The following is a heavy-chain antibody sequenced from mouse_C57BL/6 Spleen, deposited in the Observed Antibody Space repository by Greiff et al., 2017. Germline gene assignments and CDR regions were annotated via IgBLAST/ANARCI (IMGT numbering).Heavy chain of an antibody. CDR2: IRNKANNHAT. D-gene: IGHD1-1*01. Sequence: EVHLVESGGGFVQPGGSMKLSCAASGFTFSDAWMDWVRQSPEKGLEWVAEIRNKANNHATYYAESVKGRFTISRDDSKSSVYLQMNSLRAEDTGIYYCTGSYYYGSSYWYFDVWGTGTTVTVSS. J-gene: IGHJ1*03. CDR1: GFTFSDAW. V-gene: IGHV6-6*01. CDR3: TGSYYYGSSYWYFDV.